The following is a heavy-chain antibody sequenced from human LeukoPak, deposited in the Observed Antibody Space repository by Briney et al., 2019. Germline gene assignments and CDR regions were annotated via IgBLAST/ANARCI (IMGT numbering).Heavy chain of an antibody. Sequence: ASVKVSCKASGGTFMFAISWVRQAPGQGLEWMGWINPNSGGTNYAQKFQGRVTMTRDTSISTAYMELSRLRSDDTAVYYCARDGGNYYGSGGYPDYWGQGTLVTVSS. CDR3: ARDGGNYYGSGGYPDY. D-gene: IGHD3-10*01. V-gene: IGHV1-2*02. CDR2: INPNSGGT. CDR1: GGTFMFA. J-gene: IGHJ4*02.